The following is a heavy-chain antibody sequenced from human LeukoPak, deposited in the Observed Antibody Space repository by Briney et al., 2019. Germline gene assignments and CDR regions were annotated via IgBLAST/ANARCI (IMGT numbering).Heavy chain of an antibody. Sequence: PSETLSLTCTVSGGSISSSSYYWGWIRQPPGKGLEWIGRIYYSGSTYYNPSLKSRVTISVDTSKNQFSLKLSSVTAADTAVYYCARQAYTAYCGGDCYLGGPFDYWGQGTLVTVSS. J-gene: IGHJ4*02. CDR2: IYYSGST. CDR1: GGSISSSSYY. CDR3: ARQAYTAYCGGDCYLGGPFDY. V-gene: IGHV4-39*01. D-gene: IGHD2-21*01.